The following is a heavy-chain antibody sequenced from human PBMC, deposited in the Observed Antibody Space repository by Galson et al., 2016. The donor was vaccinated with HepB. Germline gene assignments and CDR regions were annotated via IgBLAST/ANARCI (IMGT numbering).Heavy chain of an antibody. CDR2: IFYNGNT. CDR1: GGSISDGHYY. D-gene: IGHD5-18*01. Sequence: SETLSLTCTVSGGSISDGHYYGGWIRQPPGKGLEWIGSIFYNGNTHYNPSLQSRVTIFADMSKNQFSLKLTSVSAAGTAVYYCARGRGYSYAFDPWGQGTLVIVSS. CDR3: ARGRGYSYAFDP. J-gene: IGHJ5*02. V-gene: IGHV4-39*01.